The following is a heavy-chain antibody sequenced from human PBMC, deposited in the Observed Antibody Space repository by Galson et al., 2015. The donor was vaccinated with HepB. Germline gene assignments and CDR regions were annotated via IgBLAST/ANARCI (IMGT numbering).Heavy chain of an antibody. D-gene: IGHD3-9*01. CDR2: ISYDGSNK. CDR1: GFTFSSYA. J-gene: IGHJ6*02. Sequence: SLRLSCAASGFTFSSYAMHWVRQAPGKGLEWVAVISYDGSNKYYADSVKGRVTISRDNSKNTLSLQVSSLRAEDTALYYCARVTIPQWYYYYAMDVWGQGTTVTVSS. V-gene: IGHV3-30-3*01. CDR3: ARVTIPQWYYYYAMDV.